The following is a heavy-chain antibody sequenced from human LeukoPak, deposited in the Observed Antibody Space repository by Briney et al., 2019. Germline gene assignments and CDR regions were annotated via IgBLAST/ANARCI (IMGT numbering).Heavy chain of an antibody. Sequence: GGSLRLSCAASGLTFSAYGIHWVRQAPGKGLEWVAVIWYDGSIKYYADSVKGRFTSSRDNSKNTVSLQMNSLRAEDTAVYYCARDPLGYALGYYGLDVWGQGTTVTVSS. CDR2: IWYDGSIK. D-gene: IGHD3-16*01. V-gene: IGHV3-33*01. CDR1: GLTFSAYG. J-gene: IGHJ6*02. CDR3: ARDPLGYALGYYGLDV.